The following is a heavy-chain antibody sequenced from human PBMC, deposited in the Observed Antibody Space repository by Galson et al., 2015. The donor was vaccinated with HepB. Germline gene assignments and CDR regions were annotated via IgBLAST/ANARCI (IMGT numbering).Heavy chain of an antibody. CDR2: IKSKTDGGTT. Sequence: SLRLSCAASGFTFSNAWMSWVRQAPGKGLEWVGRIKSKTDGGTTDYAAPVKGRFTISRDDSKNTLYLQMNSLKTEDTAVYYCTTPEWVRPRPYYYYGVDVWGQGTTVTVSS. CDR1: GFTFSNAW. J-gene: IGHJ6*02. D-gene: IGHD1-26*01. CDR3: TTPEWVRPRPYYYYGVDV. V-gene: IGHV3-15*01.